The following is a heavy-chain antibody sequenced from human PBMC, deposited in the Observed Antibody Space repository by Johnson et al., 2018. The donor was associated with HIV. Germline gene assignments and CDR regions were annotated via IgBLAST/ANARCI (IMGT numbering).Heavy chain of an antibody. CDR1: GFTFSSYA. CDR2: ISYGGNKQ. CDR3: ARDFGLGELSYETVDAFDI. J-gene: IGHJ3*02. D-gene: IGHD3-16*02. V-gene: IGHV3-30-3*01. Sequence: VQLVESGGGVVQPGRFLRLSCAASGFTFSSYAMHWVRQPPGKGLEWVAVISYGGNKQYYVDSVEGRFTISRDNSKDTLYLQMNNLTTEDTAVYSCARDFGLGELSYETVDAFDIWGQGTMVTVSS.